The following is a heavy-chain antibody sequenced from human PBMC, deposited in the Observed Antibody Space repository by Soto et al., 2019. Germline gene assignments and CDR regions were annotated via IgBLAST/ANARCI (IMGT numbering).Heavy chain of an antibody. Sequence: VESLKISCKGSGYSFAGYWITWVRQKPGKGLEWMGRIDPSDSQTYYSPSFRGHVTISVTKSITTVFLQWSSLRASDTAMYYCARQIYDSDTGPNFQYYFDSWGQGTLVTVSS. V-gene: IGHV5-10-1*01. CDR3: ARQIYDSDTGPNFQYYFDS. D-gene: IGHD3-22*01. CDR2: IDPSDSQT. J-gene: IGHJ4*02. CDR1: GYSFAGYW.